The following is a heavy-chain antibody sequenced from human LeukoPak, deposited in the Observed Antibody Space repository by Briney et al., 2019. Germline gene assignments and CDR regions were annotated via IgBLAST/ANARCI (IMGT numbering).Heavy chain of an antibody. CDR1: GGSINSGY. J-gene: IGHJ4*02. V-gene: IGHV4-59*01. CDR2: LYPSGST. D-gene: IGHD1-26*01. CDR3: AGGHYPLEY. Sequence: PSETLSLTCSVSGGSINSGYWSWIRQPPGKGLEWIGLLYPSGSTNYNPSLKSRVAISVDTSRTQFSLKLSSMTAADTAVYYCAGGHYPLEYWGQGTLVTVSS.